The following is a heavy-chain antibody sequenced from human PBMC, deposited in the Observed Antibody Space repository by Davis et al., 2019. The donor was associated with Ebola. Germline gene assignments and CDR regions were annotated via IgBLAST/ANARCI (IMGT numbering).Heavy chain of an antibody. V-gene: IGHV3-33*06. Sequence: GESLKISCAASGFTFSSHGMHWVRQAPGKGLEWVAVIWYDGSNKYYADSVKGRFTISRDNSKNTLYLQMNSLRAEDTAVYYCAKAHFDWLLYYYYYYGMDVWGKGTTVTVSS. J-gene: IGHJ6*04. CDR2: IWYDGSNK. CDR1: GFTFSSHG. D-gene: IGHD3-9*01. CDR3: AKAHFDWLLYYYYYYGMDV.